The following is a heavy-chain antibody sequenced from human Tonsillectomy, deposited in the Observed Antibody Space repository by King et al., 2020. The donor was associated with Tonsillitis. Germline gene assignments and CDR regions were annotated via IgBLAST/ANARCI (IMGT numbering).Heavy chain of an antibody. D-gene: IGHD5-12*01. V-gene: IGHV3-33*06. CDR3: AKEFGSGYYTHYYFDY. Sequence: VQLVESGGGVVQPGRSLRLSCAASGFTFSNHGMHWVRQVPGKGLEWVALIWHDGSNKYYADSVKGRFTISRDNSKNTLNLQMNSLRAEDTAVYYCAKEFGSGYYTHYYFDYWGQGALVTVSS. CDR2: IWHDGSNK. CDR1: GFTFSNHG. J-gene: IGHJ4*02.